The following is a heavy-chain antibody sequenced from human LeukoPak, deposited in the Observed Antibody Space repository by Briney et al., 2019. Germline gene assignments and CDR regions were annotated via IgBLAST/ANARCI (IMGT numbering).Heavy chain of an antibody. D-gene: IGHD3-3*01. V-gene: IGHV4-39*07. CDR3: ARFFSLNWFGP. Sequence: PSETLSLTCAVSGDSISTSSSYWSWIRQPPGKGLEWLGRIYSTGSTYYSPSLKSRLTLSIDTSKNQFSLKMHSVTAADTAIYYCARFFSLNWFGPWGLGTLVTVSS. CDR2: IYSTGST. J-gene: IGHJ5*02. CDR1: GDSISTSSSY.